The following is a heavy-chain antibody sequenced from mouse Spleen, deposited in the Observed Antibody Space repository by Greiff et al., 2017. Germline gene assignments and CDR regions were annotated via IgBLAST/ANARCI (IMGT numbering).Heavy chain of an antibody. V-gene: IGHV1-14*01. Sequence: EVQRVESGPELVKPGASVKMSCKASGYTFTSYVMHWVKQKPGQGLEWIGYINPYNDGTKYNEKFKGKATLTSDKSSSTAYMELSSLTSEDSAVYYCASSRGYYAMDYWGQGTSVTVSS. J-gene: IGHJ4*01. CDR2: INPYNDGT. CDR3: ASSRGYYAMDY. CDR1: GYTFTSYV.